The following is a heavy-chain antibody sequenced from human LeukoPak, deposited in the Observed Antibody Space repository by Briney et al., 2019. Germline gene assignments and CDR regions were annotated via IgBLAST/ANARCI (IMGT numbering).Heavy chain of an antibody. CDR3: AKGGGSGWSNWFDP. Sequence: PGGSLRLSCAASGFTLSSYGMSWVRQAPGKGLEWVSGISGSGGSAYYADSVKGRFTISRDNSKNTLYLQMNSLRAEDTAIYYCAKGGGSGWSNWFDPWGQGTLVTVSS. CDR2: ISGSGGSA. V-gene: IGHV3-23*01. D-gene: IGHD2-15*01. CDR1: GFTLSSYG. J-gene: IGHJ5*02.